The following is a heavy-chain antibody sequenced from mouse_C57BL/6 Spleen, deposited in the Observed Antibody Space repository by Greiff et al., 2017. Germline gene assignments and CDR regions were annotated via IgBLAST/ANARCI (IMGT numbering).Heavy chain of an antibody. CDR2: IYPGDGDT. J-gene: IGHJ2*01. D-gene: IGHD4-1*01. V-gene: IGHV1-82*01. CDR3: ARLGRWYFDY. CDR1: GYAFSSSW. Sequence: VQLQQSGPELVKPGASVKISCKASGYAFSSSWMNWVKQRPGTGLEWIGRIYPGDGDTNYNGKFKGKATLTADKSSSTAYMQLSSLTSEDSAVYFCARLGRWYFDYWGQGTTLTVSS.